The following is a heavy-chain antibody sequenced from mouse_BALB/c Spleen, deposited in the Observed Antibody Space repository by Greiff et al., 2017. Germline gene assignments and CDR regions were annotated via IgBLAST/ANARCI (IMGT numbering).Heavy chain of an antibody. V-gene: IGHV1S56*01. D-gene: IGHD2-14*01. Sequence: QVQLQQSGPELVKPGASVRISCKASGYTFTSYYIHWVKQRPGQGLEWIGWIYPGNVNTKYNEKFKGKATLTADKSSSTAYMQLSSLTSEDSAVYFCARNDRYPDYWGQGTTLTVSS. CDR2: IYPGNVNT. CDR1: GYTFTSYY. CDR3: ARNDRYPDY. J-gene: IGHJ2*01.